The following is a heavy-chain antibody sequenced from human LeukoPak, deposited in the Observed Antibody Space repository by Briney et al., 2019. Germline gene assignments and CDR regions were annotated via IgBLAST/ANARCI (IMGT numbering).Heavy chain of an antibody. CDR3: AKGGVGTTTWFDY. Sequence: PGGSLRISCAASGFTFDDYTMHWVRQAPGKGLEWVSLISWDGGSTYYADSVKGRFTISRDNSKNSLYLQMNSLRTEDTALYYCAKGGVGTTTWFDYWGQGTLVTVSS. CDR2: ISWDGGST. D-gene: IGHD1-26*01. CDR1: GFTFDDYT. V-gene: IGHV3-43*01. J-gene: IGHJ4*02.